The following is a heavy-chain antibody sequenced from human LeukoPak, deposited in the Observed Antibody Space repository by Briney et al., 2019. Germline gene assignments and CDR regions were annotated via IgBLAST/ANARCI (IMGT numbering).Heavy chain of an antibody. D-gene: IGHD6-13*01. CDR2: ITSSSRYI. CDR1: GFPFSSYS. J-gene: IGHJ4*02. V-gene: IGHV3-21*01. Sequence: GGSLRLSCEASGFPFSSYSMSWVRQARGKGLEWVSSITSSSRYIYYADSVKGRFTISRDNANNALSLQMNSLRAEDTAVYYCARGRRQLVPAYYFDYWGQGTLVTVSS. CDR3: ARGRRQLVPAYYFDY.